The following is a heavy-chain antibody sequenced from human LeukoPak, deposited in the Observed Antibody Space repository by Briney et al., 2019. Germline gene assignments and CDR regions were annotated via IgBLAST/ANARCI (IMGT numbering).Heavy chain of an antibody. CDR2: IILILGIA. CDR3: ASTVLDAFDI. D-gene: IGHD2-8*02. CDR1: GGTFNSYA. Sequence: SVKVSCKASGGTFNSYAISWVRQVPGQGLEWMGRIILILGIANYAQKFQGRVTITADKSTSTAYMELSSLRSEDTALYYCASTVLDAFDIWGQGTMVTVSS. J-gene: IGHJ3*02. V-gene: IGHV1-69*04.